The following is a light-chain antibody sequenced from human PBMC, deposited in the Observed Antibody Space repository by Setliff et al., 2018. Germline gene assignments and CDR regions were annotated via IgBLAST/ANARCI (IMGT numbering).Light chain of an antibody. CDR1: SSDVGGYNY. CDR3: SSYTSSSTFGV. Sequence: QSALTQPASVSGSPGQPITISCTGTSSDVGGYNYVSWYQQHPGKAPKLMIYDVSKRPSGVSNRFSGSKSGNTASLTTSGLQAEDEADYYCSSYTSSSTFGVFGTGTKVTVL. J-gene: IGLJ1*01. V-gene: IGLV2-14*01. CDR2: DVS.